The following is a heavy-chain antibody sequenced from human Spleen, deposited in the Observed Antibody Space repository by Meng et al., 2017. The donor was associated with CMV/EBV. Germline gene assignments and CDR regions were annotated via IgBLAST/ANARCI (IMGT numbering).Heavy chain of an antibody. J-gene: IGHJ5*02. CDR1: GFTFSNHW. CDR3: ARDGGSSWYEVASPGNWLDP. CDR2: ISSDGSST. D-gene: IGHD6-19*01. V-gene: IGHV3-74*01. Sequence: GESLKISCAASGFTFSNHWMHWVRQAPGKGLVWVSRISSDGSSTGYADSVKGRFSISRDNAKKMLFLQMNSLRAEDTAVYYCARDGGSSWYEVASPGNWLDPWGQGTLVTVSS.